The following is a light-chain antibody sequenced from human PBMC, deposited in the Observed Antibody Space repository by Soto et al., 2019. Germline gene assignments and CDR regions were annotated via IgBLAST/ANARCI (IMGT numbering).Light chain of an antibody. CDR1: QSVSSD. J-gene: IGKJ5*01. CDR3: LKEYDYPRT. V-gene: IGKV3D-15*01. CDR2: GAS. Sequence: EILMTQSPATPAVASGGRATLFCRASQSVSSDLAWYQQKPGQAPRLLIYGASSRATGIPDRFSGSGSGIDVTLTISSLQPEDFATYYCLKEYDYPRTFGQGTRLDIK.